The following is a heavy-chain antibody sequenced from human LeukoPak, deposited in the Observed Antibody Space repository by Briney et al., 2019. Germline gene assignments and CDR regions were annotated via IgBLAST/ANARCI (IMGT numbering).Heavy chain of an antibody. Sequence: ASVKVSCKASGYTLTSYDINWVRQATGQGLEWMGWMNPNSGRTGYAQNFQGRITITRNTSISTAYMELSSLRSEDTAVYYCARDLGCSSTSCSPLFDYWGQGTLVTVSS. CDR3: ARDLGCSSTSCSPLFDY. CDR1: GYTLTSYD. V-gene: IGHV1-8*01. J-gene: IGHJ4*02. D-gene: IGHD2-2*01. CDR2: MNPNSGRT.